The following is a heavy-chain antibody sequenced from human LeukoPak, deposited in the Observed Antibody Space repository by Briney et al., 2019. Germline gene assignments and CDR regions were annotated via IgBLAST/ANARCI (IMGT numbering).Heavy chain of an antibody. CDR3: AMGYSSSWSAYDY. J-gene: IGHJ4*02. D-gene: IGHD6-13*01. CDR1: GGSISSSSYY. V-gene: IGHV4-39*07. CDR2: IYYSGST. Sequence: SETLSLTCTVSGGSISSSSYYWGWIRQPPGKGLEWIGSIYYSGSTYYNPSLKSRVTISVDTSKNQFSLKLSSVTAADTAVYYCAMGYSSSWSAYDYWGQGTLVTVSS.